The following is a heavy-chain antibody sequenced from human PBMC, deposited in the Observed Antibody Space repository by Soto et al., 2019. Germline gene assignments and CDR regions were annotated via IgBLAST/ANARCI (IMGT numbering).Heavy chain of an antibody. J-gene: IGHJ2*01. Sequence: EVQLVESGGGLVQPGRSLRLSCAASGFTFDDYAMHWVRQAPGKGLEWVSAISWNSGRIDYADSVKGRFTISRDNAKNSLYLQMNRLRAEDTALYYCAKDPRDSSTWDWYFDLWGRGTLVTVSS. V-gene: IGHV3-9*01. CDR3: AKDPRDSSTWDWYFDL. CDR1: GFTFDDYA. CDR2: ISWNSGRI. D-gene: IGHD6-13*01.